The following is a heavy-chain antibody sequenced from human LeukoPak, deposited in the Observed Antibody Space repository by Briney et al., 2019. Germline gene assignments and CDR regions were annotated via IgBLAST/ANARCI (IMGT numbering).Heavy chain of an antibody. J-gene: IGHJ4*02. Sequence: SQTLSLTCAISGDSVSSNSAAWGWIRQSPSRGLEWLGRTYYRSGWYNDYALSLKSRITISPDSSKNQVTLQLSSVTPEDTAVYYCSRALACGPAEYWGQGTLVTVSS. D-gene: IGHD2-2*01. CDR3: SRALACGPAEY. V-gene: IGHV6-1*01. CDR2: TYYRSGWYN. CDR1: GDSVSSNSAA.